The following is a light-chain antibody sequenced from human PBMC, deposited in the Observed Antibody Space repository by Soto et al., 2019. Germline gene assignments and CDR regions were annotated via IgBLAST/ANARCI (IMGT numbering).Light chain of an antibody. V-gene: IGLV1-40*01. CDR1: SSNIGAGYD. Sequence: QSVRTQPPSVSGAPGQRVTISWTESSSNIGAGYDVHWYQQLPGTAPKLLIYGNSNRPSGVPDRFSGSKSGTSASLAITGLQAEDEADYYCQSYDSSLSGWVFGGGTKLTVL. CDR3: QSYDSSLSGWV. J-gene: IGLJ3*02. CDR2: GNS.